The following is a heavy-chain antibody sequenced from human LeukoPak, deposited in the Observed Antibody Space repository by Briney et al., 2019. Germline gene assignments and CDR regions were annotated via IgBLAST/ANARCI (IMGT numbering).Heavy chain of an antibody. V-gene: IGHV3-74*01. D-gene: IGHD1-14*01. Sequence: GGSLRLSCEASGFTFSSYWMHWVRQVPGKGLVWVSRINSDGSSTSYADSVKGRFTISRDNAENTLYLQMNSLRAEDTAVYYCATGQGHGMDAWGQGTTVTVSS. CDR2: INSDGSST. CDR1: GFTFSSYW. J-gene: IGHJ6*02. CDR3: ATGQGHGMDA.